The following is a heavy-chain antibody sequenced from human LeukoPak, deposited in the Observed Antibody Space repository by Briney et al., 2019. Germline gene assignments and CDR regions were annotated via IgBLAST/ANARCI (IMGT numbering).Heavy chain of an antibody. Sequence: SETLSLTCAVSGGSISSSNWWSWVRPPPGKGLEWIGEIYHSGSTNYNPSLKSRVTISVDKSKNQFSLKLSSVTAADTAVYYCARNSIAVAGSNDYWGQGTLVTVSS. D-gene: IGHD6-19*01. J-gene: IGHJ4*02. CDR2: IYHSGST. CDR1: GGSISSSNW. V-gene: IGHV4-4*02. CDR3: ARNSIAVAGSNDY.